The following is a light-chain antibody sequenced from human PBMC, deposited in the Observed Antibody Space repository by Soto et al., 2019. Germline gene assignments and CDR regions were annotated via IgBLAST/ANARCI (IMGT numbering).Light chain of an antibody. CDR2: GAS. J-gene: IGKJ1*01. V-gene: IGKV3-20*01. CDR3: QQYGGSPRT. CDR1: QSVTKS. Sequence: IVLTQSPGTLSFSRGEMAALSCGAIQSVTKSLAWYQQKPGQAPRLLIYGASSRATGIPDRFSGSGSGTGFTLTISRLEPEDFAVYYCQQYGGSPRTFGQGTKVDIK.